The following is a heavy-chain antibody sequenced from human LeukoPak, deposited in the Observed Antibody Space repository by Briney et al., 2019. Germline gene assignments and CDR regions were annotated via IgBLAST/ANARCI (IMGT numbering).Heavy chain of an antibody. D-gene: IGHD3-9*01. V-gene: IGHV1-46*01. J-gene: IGHJ4*02. CDR2: INPSGGST. Sequence: ASVKVSCKASGYTFTSYYMHWVRQAPGQGLEWMGIINPSGGSTSYAQKFQGRVTMTRNTSISTAYMELSSLRSEDTAVYYCARAISSGYYDILTGYYGYYFDYWGQGTLVTVSS. CDR1: GYTFTSYY. CDR3: ARAISSGYYDILTGYYGYYFDY.